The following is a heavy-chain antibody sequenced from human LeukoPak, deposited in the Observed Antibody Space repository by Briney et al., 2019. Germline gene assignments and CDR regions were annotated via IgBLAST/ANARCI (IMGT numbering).Heavy chain of an antibody. D-gene: IGHD1-1*01. CDR2: MNPNSGNT. CDR1: GYTFTSYD. Sequence: ASVKVSCKASGYTFTSYDINWVRQATGQGLEWMGWMNPNSGNTGYAQKFQGRVTMTRNTSISTAYMELSSLRSEDTAVYYCAREVEVKISQYFDYWGQGTLVTVSS. V-gene: IGHV1-8*01. J-gene: IGHJ4*02. CDR3: AREVEVKISQYFDY.